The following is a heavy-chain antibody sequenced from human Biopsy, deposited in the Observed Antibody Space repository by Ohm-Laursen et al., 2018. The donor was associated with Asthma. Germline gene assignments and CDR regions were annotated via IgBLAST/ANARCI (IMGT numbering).Heavy chain of an antibody. J-gene: IGHJ5*02. Sequence: SQTLSLTCTVSGGSIHIGDYYWSWIRQHPVKGLEWVGHIYYSGSTYYNPSLKSRVSISLDTSNNQFSLSLTSVTAADTAVYYCARATYGDDGFDPWGQGTLVTVSS. CDR3: ARATYGDDGFDP. CDR1: GGSIHIGDYY. CDR2: IYYSGST. D-gene: IGHD4-17*01. V-gene: IGHV4-31*03.